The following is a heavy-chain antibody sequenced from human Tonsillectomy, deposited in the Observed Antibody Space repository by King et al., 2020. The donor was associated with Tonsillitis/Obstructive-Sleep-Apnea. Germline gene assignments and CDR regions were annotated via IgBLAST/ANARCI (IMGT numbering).Heavy chain of an antibody. Sequence: QVQLVESGAEVNKPGSSVKVSCKASGGTFSSYAISWVRQAPGQGLEWMGGIIPIFGTANYAQKCQGRVTITADESTSTANMELGSLRSEETAWYYCAGVMRERPYCSSTSCYFLGWFDPWGQGTLVTVSS. CDR3: AGVMRERPYCSSTSCYFLGWFDP. CDR1: GGTFSSYA. V-gene: IGHV1-69*01. CDR2: IIPIFGTA. D-gene: IGHD2-2*01. J-gene: IGHJ5*02.